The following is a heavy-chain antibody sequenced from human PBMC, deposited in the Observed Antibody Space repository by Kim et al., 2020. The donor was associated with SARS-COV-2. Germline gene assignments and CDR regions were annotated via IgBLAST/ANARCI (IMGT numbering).Heavy chain of an antibody. J-gene: IGHJ6*03. CDR2: IIWNSGSI. CDR3: AKDKGSGSYYYYMDV. Sequence: SLRLSCAASGFTFDDYAMHWVRQAPGKGLEWVSGIIWNSGSIGYADSVKGRFTISRDNAKNSLYLQMNSLRAEDTALYYCAKDKGSGSYYYYMDVWGKGTTVTVSS. V-gene: IGHV3-9*01. CDR1: GFTFDDYA. D-gene: IGHD1-26*01.